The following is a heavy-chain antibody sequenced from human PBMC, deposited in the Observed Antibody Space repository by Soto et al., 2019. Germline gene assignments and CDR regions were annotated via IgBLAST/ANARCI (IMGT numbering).Heavy chain of an antibody. D-gene: IGHD3-3*01. Sequence: GSVKVSCKASGYNFTRYTMNWVRQAPGQRLEWMGWINPDSGGTNSSQKFQDRVTMTRDTAISTAYMELSRLRSDDTAVYYCAGVLRFSEWSTDYYYGMDVWGQGTTVTVSS. V-gene: IGHV1-2*02. CDR3: AGVLRFSEWSTDYYYGMDV. CDR2: INPDSGGT. J-gene: IGHJ6*02. CDR1: GYNFTRYT.